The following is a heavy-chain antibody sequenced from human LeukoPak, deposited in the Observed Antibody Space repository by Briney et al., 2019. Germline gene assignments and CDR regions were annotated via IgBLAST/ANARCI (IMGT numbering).Heavy chain of an antibody. J-gene: IGHJ4*02. D-gene: IGHD2-2*01. Sequence: GGSLRLSCAASGFTFSSYAMRWVPQAPGKGLEWVSAISGSGGSTYYADSVEGRFTISRDNSKNTLYLQMNSLRAEDTAVYYCAKDIYCSSTSCNFDYWGQGTLVTVSS. CDR3: AKDIYCSSTSCNFDY. CDR2: ISGSGGST. V-gene: IGHV3-23*01. CDR1: GFTFSSYA.